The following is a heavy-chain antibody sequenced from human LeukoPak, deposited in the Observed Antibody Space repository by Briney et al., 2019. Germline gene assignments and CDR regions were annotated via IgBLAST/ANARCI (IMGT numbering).Heavy chain of an antibody. Sequence: PGRSLRLSRAASGFTFSSYGMRWVRQAPGKGLEWVAVIWYDGSNKYYADSVKGRFTISRDNSKNTLYLQMNSLRAEDTAVYYCARDAGPHYDSSAYGMDVWGQGTTVTVSS. CDR1: GFTFSSYG. CDR2: IWYDGSNK. J-gene: IGHJ6*02. D-gene: IGHD3-22*01. V-gene: IGHV3-33*01. CDR3: ARDAGPHYDSSAYGMDV.